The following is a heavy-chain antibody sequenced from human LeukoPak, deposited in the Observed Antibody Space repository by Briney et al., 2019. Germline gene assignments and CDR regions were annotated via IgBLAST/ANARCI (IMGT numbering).Heavy chain of an antibody. CDR1: GYSISSGYY. Sequence: SETLSLTCAVSGYSISSGYYWGWIRQPPGKGLEWIASIYYSGSTYYNPSLKSRVTISVDTSKNQLSLKLSSLTAADTAVYYCARHEYSGSYYGLSWFDPWGQGTLVTVSS. CDR2: IYYSGST. D-gene: IGHD1-26*01. CDR3: ARHEYSGSYYGLSWFDP. V-gene: IGHV4-38-2*01. J-gene: IGHJ5*02.